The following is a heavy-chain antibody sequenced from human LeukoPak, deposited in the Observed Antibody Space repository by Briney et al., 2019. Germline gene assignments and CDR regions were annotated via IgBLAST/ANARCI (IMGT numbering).Heavy chain of an antibody. D-gene: IGHD6-25*01. J-gene: IGHJ4*02. V-gene: IGHV3-30*03. CDR1: GFTFSSYA. Sequence: PGGSLRLSCAASGFTFSSYAIHWVRQVPGRGLEWVAVISSDGRDRHHADSVKGRFTISRDNSKNTLYLQTNSLRAEDTAVYYCARDLRRIAAYYFDYWGQGTLVTVSS. CDR2: ISSDGRDR. CDR3: ARDLRRIAAYYFDY.